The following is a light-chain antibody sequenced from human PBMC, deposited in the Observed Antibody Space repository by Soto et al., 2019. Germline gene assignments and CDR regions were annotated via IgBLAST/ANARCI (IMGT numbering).Light chain of an antibody. CDR1: QSVSSS. CDR2: GAS. V-gene: IGKV3-20*01. Sequence: EIVLTQSPGTLSLSPGERATLSCRASQSVSSSLAWYQQKPGQAPRLLIYGASSRATGIPDRFSGSGSGTDFTLTISRLEPEDFTVYYCQQYGNSPPWTFGQGTKVDIK. CDR3: QQYGNSPPWT. J-gene: IGKJ1*01.